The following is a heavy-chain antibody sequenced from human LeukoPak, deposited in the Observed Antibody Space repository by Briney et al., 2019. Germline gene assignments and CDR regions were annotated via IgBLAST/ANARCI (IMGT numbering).Heavy chain of an antibody. CDR2: IFSGDST. D-gene: IGHD3-22*01. CDR3: AMTYYFDRRGYSYFDY. CDR1: GFSVDGNY. J-gene: IGHJ4*02. Sequence: QTGGSLRLSCEVSGFSVDGNYMTWVRQVPGRGLEWVALIFSGDSTDYPDSVKGRFTIPRDKSKNTLHLQMDSLRPEDTAMYYCAMTYYFDRRGYSYFDYWGQGALVTVSS. V-gene: IGHV3-53*01.